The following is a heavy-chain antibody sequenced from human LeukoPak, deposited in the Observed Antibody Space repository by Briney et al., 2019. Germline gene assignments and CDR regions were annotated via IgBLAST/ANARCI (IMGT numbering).Heavy chain of an antibody. J-gene: IGHJ4*02. CDR1: GYTFTGYY. CDR2: INPNSGDT. D-gene: IGHD6-13*01. CDR3: ARDFASSWPFDY. V-gene: IGHV1-2*06. Sequence: ASVKVSCKASGYTFTGYYMHWVRQAPGQGLDWMGRINPNSGDTNYAQKFQGRVTMTRDTSITTAYMELNRLRSDDTAVYYCARDFASSWPFDYWGQGTLVTVSS.